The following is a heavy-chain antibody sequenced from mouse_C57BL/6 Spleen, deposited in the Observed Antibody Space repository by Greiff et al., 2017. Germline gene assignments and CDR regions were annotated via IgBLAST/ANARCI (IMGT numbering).Heavy chain of an antibody. Sequence: QVQLQQPGAELVKPGASVKLSCKASGYTFTSYWMHWVKQRPGRGLEWIGRIDPNSGGTKYNEKFKSKATLTVDKPSSAAYVQLSSLTSEDSAVYYCARDDYAEESWFADWGQGTLVTVSA. J-gene: IGHJ3*01. V-gene: IGHV1-72*01. CDR3: ARDDYAEESWFAD. D-gene: IGHD2-4*01. CDR1: GYTFTSYW. CDR2: IDPNSGGT.